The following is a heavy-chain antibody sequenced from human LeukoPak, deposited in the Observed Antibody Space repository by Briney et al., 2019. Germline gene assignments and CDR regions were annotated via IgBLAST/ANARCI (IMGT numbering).Heavy chain of an antibody. V-gene: IGHV3-74*01. Sequence: GGSLKLSCAASGFTFSSYWMHWVRQAPGKGLMWVSRINSDGSRTTYADSVRGRFTISRDNAKSTLYLQMNSLRAEDTAVYYCARVRDDYTYFDCWGQGTLVTVSS. D-gene: IGHD4-11*01. CDR2: INSDGSRT. CDR1: GFTFSSYW. CDR3: ARVRDDYTYFDC. J-gene: IGHJ4*02.